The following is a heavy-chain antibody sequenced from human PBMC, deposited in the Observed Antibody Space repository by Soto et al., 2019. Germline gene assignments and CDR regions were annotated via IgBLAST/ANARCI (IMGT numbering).Heavy chain of an antibody. J-gene: IGHJ6*02. D-gene: IGHD4-17*01. CDR1: GFTFSSYA. CDR2: ISYDGSNK. CDR3: ARDPSDYGDYVNYYYYGMDV. V-gene: IGHV3-30-3*01. Sequence: GGSLRLSCAASGFTFSSYAMHWVRQAPGKGLEWVAVISYDGSNKYYADSVKGRFTISRDNSKNTLYLQMNSLRAEDTAVYYCARDPSDYGDYVNYYYYGMDVWGQGTTVTVSS.